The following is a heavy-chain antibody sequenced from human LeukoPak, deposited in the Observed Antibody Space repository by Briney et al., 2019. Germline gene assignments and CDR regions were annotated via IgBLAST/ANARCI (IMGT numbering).Heavy chain of an antibody. D-gene: IGHD3-10*01. V-gene: IGHV3-53*01. CDR3: ARAKPKNMVRGLIMRRESRYYFDY. J-gene: IGHJ4*02. CDR2: IYSGGST. CDR1: GFTFSSHG. Sequence: PGGSLRLSCGASGFTFSSHGMNWVRQAPGKGLEWVSVIYSGGSTYYADSVKGRFTISRDNSKSTLYIQMNSLRAEDTAVYYCARAKPKNMVRGLIMRRESRYYFDYWGQGTLVTVSS.